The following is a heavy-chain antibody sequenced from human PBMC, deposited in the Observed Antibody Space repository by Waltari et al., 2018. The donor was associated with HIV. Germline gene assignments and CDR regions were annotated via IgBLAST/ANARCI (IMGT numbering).Heavy chain of an antibody. D-gene: IGHD7-27*01. CDR1: GFTFSNYT. CDR2: ISRSSSSI. V-gene: IGHV3-48*01. J-gene: IGHJ4*02. Sequence: EVQLVESGGGLVQPGGSLRLSCEASGFTFSNYTMNWARQDPGKGLEWVSYISRSSSSIFYADSVKGRFTISRDNAKNSLYLQMNSLRVEDTAVYYCARDINGGWGYWGQGTLVTVAS. CDR3: ARDINGGWGY.